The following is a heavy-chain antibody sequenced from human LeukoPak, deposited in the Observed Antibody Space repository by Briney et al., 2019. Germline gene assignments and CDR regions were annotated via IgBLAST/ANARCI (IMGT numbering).Heavy chain of an antibody. Sequence: AASVKVSCKASGYTFTSYGISWVRQAPGQGLEWMGWISAYNGNTNYAQKLQGRVTMTTDTSTGTAYMELRSLRSDDTAVYYCARDQGYCSSTSCYRWFDPWGQGTLVTVSS. CDR1: GYTFTSYG. V-gene: IGHV1-18*01. CDR2: ISAYNGNT. J-gene: IGHJ5*02. CDR3: ARDQGYCSSTSCYRWFDP. D-gene: IGHD2-2*02.